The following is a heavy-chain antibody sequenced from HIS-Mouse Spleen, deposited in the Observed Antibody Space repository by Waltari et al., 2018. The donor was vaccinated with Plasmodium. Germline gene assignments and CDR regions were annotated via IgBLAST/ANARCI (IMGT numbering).Heavy chain of an antibody. CDR1: GGSISSGGYY. Sequence: QVQLQESGPGLVKPSQTLSLTCTVSGGSISSGGYYWSWIRQHPGKGLGWIWYIYYSGSTDYTPSLKSRVTISVDTAKNQFSLKLSSVTAADTAVYYCARSIAATVTFYFDYWGQGTLVTVSS. CDR2: IYYSGST. V-gene: IGHV4-31*03. J-gene: IGHJ4*02. CDR3: ARSIAATVTFYFDY. D-gene: IGHD6-13*01.